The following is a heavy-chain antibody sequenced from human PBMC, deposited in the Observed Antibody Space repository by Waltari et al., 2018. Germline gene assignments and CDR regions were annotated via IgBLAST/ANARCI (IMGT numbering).Heavy chain of an antibody. Sequence: QVQLVQSGAEVRKPGASVKVSCTTSGSTFTDSYIHWVRQAPGQGLEWMGRMNPNNNYPIYEQKFQGRVTMTRDTSITTAYMELSSLTSDDTALYYCVTQRPWEDYWGQGTRVTVSP. J-gene: IGHJ4*02. CDR1: GSTFTDSY. V-gene: IGHV1-2*06. D-gene: IGHD1-26*01. CDR3: VTQRPWEDY. CDR2: MNPNNNYP.